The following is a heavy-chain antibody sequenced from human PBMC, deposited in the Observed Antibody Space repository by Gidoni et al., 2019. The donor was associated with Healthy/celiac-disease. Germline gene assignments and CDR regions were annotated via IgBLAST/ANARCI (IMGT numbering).Heavy chain of an antibody. Sequence: QVQLQESGPGLVKPSETLSLPCTVSGYSISSGYYWGWIRQPPGKGLEWIGSIYHSGSTYYNPSLKSRVTISVDTSKNQFSLKLSSVTAADTAVYYCARDRVVDIVATTPGFDPWGQGTLVTVSS. CDR2: IYHSGST. CDR3: ARDRVVDIVATTPGFDP. J-gene: IGHJ5*02. CDR1: GYSISSGYY. V-gene: IGHV4-38-2*02. D-gene: IGHD5-12*01.